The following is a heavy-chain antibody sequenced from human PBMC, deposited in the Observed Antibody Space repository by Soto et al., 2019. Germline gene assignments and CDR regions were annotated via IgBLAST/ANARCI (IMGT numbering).Heavy chain of an antibody. CDR3: ARVNSGSPGYMDV. D-gene: IGHD1-26*01. V-gene: IGHV1-69*06. CDR2: IIPIFGTA. CDR1: GGTFSSYA. Sequence: VASVKVSCKASGGTFSSYAISWVRQAPGQGLEWMGGIIPIFGTANYAQKFQGRVTITADKSTSTAYMELSSLRSEDTAVYYCARVNSGSPGYMDVWGQGTTVTVSS. J-gene: IGHJ6*02.